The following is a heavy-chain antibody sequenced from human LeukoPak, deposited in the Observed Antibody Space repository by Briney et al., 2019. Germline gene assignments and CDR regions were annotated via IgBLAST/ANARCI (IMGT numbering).Heavy chain of an antibody. V-gene: IGHV3-30*03. CDR3: ARGQPEGDYVRHYYYYYGMDV. Sequence: PGRSLRLSCAASGFTFSSYGMHWVRQAPGKGLEWVAVISYDGSNKYYADSVKGRFTISRDNSKNTLYLQMNSLRAEDTAVYYCARGQPEGDYVRHYYYYYGMDVWGQGTTVTVSS. CDR2: ISYDGSNK. CDR1: GFTFSSYG. D-gene: IGHD4-17*01. J-gene: IGHJ6*02.